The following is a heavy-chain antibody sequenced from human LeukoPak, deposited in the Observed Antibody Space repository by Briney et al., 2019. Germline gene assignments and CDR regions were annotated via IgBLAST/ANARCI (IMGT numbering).Heavy chain of an antibody. CDR1: GFTFSSYG. CDR2: ISYDGSKK. D-gene: IGHD6-13*01. Sequence: PGRSVSLSCAASGFTFSSYGMHGVGQARGKGLEWVAVISYDGSKKYYADSVKGRFTISRDNSKNTLYLRMNSLRAEDTAVYYCAKDRKDSSSWYSNYYYGMDVWGQGTTVTVSS. J-gene: IGHJ6*02. CDR3: AKDRKDSSSWYSNYYYGMDV. V-gene: IGHV3-30*18.